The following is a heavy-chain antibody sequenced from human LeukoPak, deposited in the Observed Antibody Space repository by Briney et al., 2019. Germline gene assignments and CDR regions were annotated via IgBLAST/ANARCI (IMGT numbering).Heavy chain of an antibody. V-gene: IGHV3-30-3*01. J-gene: IGHJ4*02. Sequence: GGSLRLSCAASGFTFSSYAMHWVRQAPGKGLEWVAVISYDGSNKYYADSVKGRFTISRDNSKNTLYLQMNSLRAEDTAVYYCARKPYSSSWALDYWGQGTLVTVSS. CDR1: GFTFSSYA. D-gene: IGHD6-13*01. CDR2: ISYDGSNK. CDR3: ARKPYSSSWALDY.